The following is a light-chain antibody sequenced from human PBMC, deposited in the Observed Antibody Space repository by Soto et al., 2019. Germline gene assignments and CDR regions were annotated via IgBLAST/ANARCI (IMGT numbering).Light chain of an antibody. CDR3: QHRMNWPLT. Sequence: ETVMTQSPATLSVSPGERATLSCRASQSVSSALAWYQQKPGLPPRLLIYDASNRATGIPARFSGSGSGTDFTLTISSLEPEDFAVYYCQHRMNWPLTFGQGTRLEIK. CDR2: DAS. J-gene: IGKJ5*01. CDR1: QSVSSA. V-gene: IGKV3-11*01.